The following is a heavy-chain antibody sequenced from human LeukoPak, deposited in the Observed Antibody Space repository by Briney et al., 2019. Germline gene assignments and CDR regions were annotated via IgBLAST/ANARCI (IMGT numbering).Heavy chain of an antibody. J-gene: IGHJ4*02. CDR3: ARGKGIVATIFDY. V-gene: IGHV4-4*07. D-gene: IGHD5-12*01. CDR1: GGSISGYY. CDR2: IYASGST. Sequence: SETLSLTCTVSGGSISGYYWSWIRQPAGKGLEWIGRIYASGSTNYNPSLKSRVTMSVDTSKNQFSLKLSSVTAADTAVYYCARGKGIVATIFDYWGQGTLVTVSS.